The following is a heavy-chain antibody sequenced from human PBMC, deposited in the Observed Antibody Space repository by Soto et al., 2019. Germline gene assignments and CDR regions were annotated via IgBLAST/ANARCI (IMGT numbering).Heavy chain of an antibody. Sequence: ASVKVSCKVSGYTLTELSMHCVRQAPGKGLEWMGGFDPEDGETIYAQKFQGRVTMTEDTSTDTAYMELSSLRSEDTVVYYCATDFYDSSGLRNPDYWGQGTLVTVSS. V-gene: IGHV1-24*01. J-gene: IGHJ4*02. D-gene: IGHD3-22*01. CDR3: ATDFYDSSGLRNPDY. CDR2: FDPEDGET. CDR1: GYTLTELS.